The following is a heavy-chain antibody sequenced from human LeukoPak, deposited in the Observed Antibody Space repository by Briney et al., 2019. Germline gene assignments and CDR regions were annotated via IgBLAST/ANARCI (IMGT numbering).Heavy chain of an antibody. V-gene: IGHV1-46*01. CDR3: ARDLDGLRKLDPKSP. Sequence: ASVKVSCKASGYTFTSYYMHWVRQAPGQGLEWMGIINPSGGSTSYAQKFQGRVTMTRDTSTSTVYMELSSLRSEDTAVYYCARDLDGLRKLDPKSPWGQGTLVTVSS. D-gene: IGHD1-1*01. CDR2: INPSGGST. CDR1: GYTFTSYY. J-gene: IGHJ5*02.